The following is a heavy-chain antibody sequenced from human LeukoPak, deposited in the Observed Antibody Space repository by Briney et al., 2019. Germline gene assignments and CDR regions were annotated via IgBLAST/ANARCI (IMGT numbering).Heavy chain of an antibody. J-gene: IGHJ4*02. CDR2: ISFDGTTK. V-gene: IGHV3-30*03. CDR1: GFTVSTPV. CDR3: VSPTADYPFLYYFDS. D-gene: IGHD5-12*01. Sequence: GGSLRLSCAASGFTVSTPVMHWVRQAPGKGLDWAAIISFDGTTKYYADSVKGRFTISRDNSKNTLFLQMNNLRSEDTALYYCVSPTADYPFLYYFDSWGQGTLVTVSS.